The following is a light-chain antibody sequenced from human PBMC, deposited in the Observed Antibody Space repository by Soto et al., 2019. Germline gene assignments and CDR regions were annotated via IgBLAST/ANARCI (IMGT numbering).Light chain of an antibody. CDR3: QQYGSSPWT. V-gene: IGKV3-20*01. Sequence: VLTHAPGTLTLSPEERATLSCRTSQSVSSSYLAWYQQKPGQAPRPLIYGASSRAIGIPDRFSGSGSGTDFTLTISRLEPEDFAVYYCQQYGSSPWTFGQGTKV. CDR2: GAS. J-gene: IGKJ1*01. CDR1: QSVSSSY.